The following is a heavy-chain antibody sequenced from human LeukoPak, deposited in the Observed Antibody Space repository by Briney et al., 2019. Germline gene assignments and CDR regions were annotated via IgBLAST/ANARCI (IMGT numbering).Heavy chain of an antibody. CDR1: GFSLSTSGVG. CDR3: ALLDYYGSGSYPPLFDY. CDR2: IYWNDDK. V-gene: IGHV2-5*01. D-gene: IGHD3-10*01. Sequence: SGTTLVKPTQTLTLTCTFSGFSLSTSGVGVGWIRQPPGKALEWLALIYWNDDKRYSPSLKSRLTITKDTSKNQVVLTMTNMDPVDTATYYCALLDYYGSGSYPPLFDYWGQGTLVTVSS. J-gene: IGHJ4*02.